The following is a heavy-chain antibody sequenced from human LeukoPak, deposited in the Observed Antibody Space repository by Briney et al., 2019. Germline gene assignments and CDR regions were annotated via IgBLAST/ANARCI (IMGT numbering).Heavy chain of an antibody. Sequence: SETLSLTCAVYGASFNGYYWSWIRQSPGKGLEWIGEIFQTGGTTYNPSLKSRVTMSVDTSRNHFSLRLTSVTAANTAVYYCARQVRLETHTNHLDFWGQGSLVTVSS. CDR3: ARQVRLETHTNHLDF. CDR1: GASFNGYY. V-gene: IGHV4-34*12. CDR2: IFQTGGT. D-gene: IGHD2-2*01. J-gene: IGHJ4*02.